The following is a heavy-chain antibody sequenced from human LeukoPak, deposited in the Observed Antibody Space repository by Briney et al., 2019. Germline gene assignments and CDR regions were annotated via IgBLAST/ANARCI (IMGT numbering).Heavy chain of an antibody. D-gene: IGHD5-18*01. CDR1: GFTFDDYT. V-gene: IGHV3-43*01. CDR2: ISWDGGST. Sequence: PGGSLRLSCAASGFTFDDYTMHWVRQAPGKGLEWVSLISWDGGSTYYADSVKGRFTISRDNSKNSLYLQMNSLRTEDTALYCCAKDIGGGYSYGSTVFDYWGQGTLVTVSS. J-gene: IGHJ4*02. CDR3: AKDIGGGYSYGSTVFDY.